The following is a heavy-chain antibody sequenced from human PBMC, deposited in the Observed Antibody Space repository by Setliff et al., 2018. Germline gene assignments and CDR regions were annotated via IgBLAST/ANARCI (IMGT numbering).Heavy chain of an antibody. J-gene: IGHJ1*01. CDR1: GYDFNTYW. V-gene: IGHV5-51*01. D-gene: IGHD1-26*01. CDR2: LYPEDADT. CDR3: AGGRGSYNQEYLQH. Sequence: GESLTISCKASGYDFNTYWIAWVRQRPGNGPEWLGILYPEDADTKYGPSFQGQVTISADKSLGTAYLQWSSLKTSDTAIYYCAGGRGSYNQEYLQHWGQDTQVAISS.